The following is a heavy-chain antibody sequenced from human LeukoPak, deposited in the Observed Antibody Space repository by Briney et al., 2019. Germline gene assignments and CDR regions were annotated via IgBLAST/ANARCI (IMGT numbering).Heavy chain of an antibody. D-gene: IGHD5-18*01. V-gene: IGHV4-34*01. CDR3: ARGPRYSYGLGHSRYFDY. Sequence: SETLSLTCTVSGGSIRSYYWSWIRQPPGKGLEWIGEINHSGSTNYNPSLKSRVTISVDTSKNQFSLKLSSVTAADTAVYYCARGPRYSYGLGHSRYFDYWGQGTLVTVSS. CDR1: GGSIRSYY. CDR2: INHSGST. J-gene: IGHJ4*02.